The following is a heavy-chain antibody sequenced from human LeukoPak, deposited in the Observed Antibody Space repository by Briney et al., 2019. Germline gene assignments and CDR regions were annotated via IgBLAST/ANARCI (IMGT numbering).Heavy chain of an antibody. CDR2: IKPDGSEK. Sequence: PGGSLRLSCAASGFTFSNYYMSWVRQPPGKGLEWVANIKPDGSEKECVDSVKGRFTISRDNARNSLYLQMDSLRAEDTAVYYCARAAGYQYSSPSNYWGQGTLVTVSS. J-gene: IGHJ4*02. V-gene: IGHV3-7*01. D-gene: IGHD6-13*01. CDR3: ARAAGYQYSSPSNY. CDR1: GFTFSNYY.